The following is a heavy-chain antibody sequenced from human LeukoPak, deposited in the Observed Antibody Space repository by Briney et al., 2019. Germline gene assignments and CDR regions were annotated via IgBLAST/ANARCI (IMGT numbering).Heavy chain of an antibody. CDR3: ARSHYYDSSGFYPFDY. CDR2: IYYSGST. V-gene: IGHV4-30-4*01. CDR1: GGSTTGYY. D-gene: IGHD3-22*01. Sequence: SETLSLTCTVSGGSTTGYYWSWIRQPPGKGLEWIGYIYYSGSTYYNPSLKSRVTISVDTSKNQFSLKLSSVTAADTAVYYCARSHYYDSSGFYPFDYWGQGTLVTVSS. J-gene: IGHJ4*02.